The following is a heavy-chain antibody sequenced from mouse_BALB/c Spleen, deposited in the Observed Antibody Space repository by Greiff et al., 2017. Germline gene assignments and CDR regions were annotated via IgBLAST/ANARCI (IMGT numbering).Heavy chain of an antibody. CDR2: INPSTGYT. V-gene: IGHV1-7*01. J-gene: IGHJ4*01. Sequence: LVESGAELAKPGASVKMSCKASGYTFTSYWMHWVKQRPGQGLEWIGYINPSTGYTEYNQKFKDKATLTADKSSSTAYMQLSSLTSEDSAVYYCARRGAMDYWGQGTSVTVSS. CDR1: GYTFTSYW. CDR3: ARRGAMDY.